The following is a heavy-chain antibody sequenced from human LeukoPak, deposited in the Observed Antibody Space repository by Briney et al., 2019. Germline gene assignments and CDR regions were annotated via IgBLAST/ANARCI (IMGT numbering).Heavy chain of an antibody. CDR1: GFTFDDYA. CDR3: ARGVRYSPYPPGCFDY. CDR2: ISWNSGSI. Sequence: PGGSLRLSCAASGFTFDDYAMHWVRQAPGKGLEWVSGISWNSGSIGYADSVKGRFTISRDNAKNSLYLQMNGLRAEDTAVYYCARGVRYSPYPPGCFDYWGQGTLVTVSS. J-gene: IGHJ4*02. D-gene: IGHD4-11*01. V-gene: IGHV3-9*01.